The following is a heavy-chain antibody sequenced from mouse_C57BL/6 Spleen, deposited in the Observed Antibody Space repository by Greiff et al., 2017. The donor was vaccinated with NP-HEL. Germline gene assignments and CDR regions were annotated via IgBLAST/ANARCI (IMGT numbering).Heavy chain of an antibody. CDR3: TRELTGTRGFAY. V-gene: IGHV5-9-1*02. J-gene: IGHJ3*01. CDR2: ISSGGDYI. Sequence: EVKVVESGEGLVKPGGSLKLSCAASGFTFSSYAMSWVRQTPEKRLEWVAYISSGGDYIYYADTVKGRFTISRDNARNTLYLQMSSLKSEDTAMYYCTRELTGTRGFAYWGQGTLVTVSA. D-gene: IGHD4-1*01. CDR1: GFTFSSYA.